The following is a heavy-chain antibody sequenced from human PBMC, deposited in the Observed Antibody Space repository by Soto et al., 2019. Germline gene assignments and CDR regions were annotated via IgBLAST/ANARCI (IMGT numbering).Heavy chain of an antibody. V-gene: IGHV5-10-1*01. D-gene: IGHD2-21*02. Sequence: GESLKISCTGFGYTFTTFWISWVRQMPGKGLEWMGRIDPGDTYATYSPAFQGHVTISADEATSTAYLQWSSLKASDTAMYYCARRALGGDCRNFDYWGQGTLVTAPQ. CDR1: GYTFTTFW. CDR2: IDPGDTYA. J-gene: IGHJ4*02. CDR3: ARRALGGDCRNFDY.